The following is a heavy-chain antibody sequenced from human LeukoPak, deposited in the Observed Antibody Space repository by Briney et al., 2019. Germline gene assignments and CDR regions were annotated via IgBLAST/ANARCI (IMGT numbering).Heavy chain of an antibody. J-gene: IGHJ5*02. D-gene: IGHD6-13*01. CDR2: IIPIFGTA. CDR3: ATHKSSSWRNNWFDP. Sequence: ASVKVSCKASGGTFSSYAISWVRQAPGQGLEWVGRIIPIFGTANYAQKFQGRVTITTDESTSTAYMELSSLRSEDTAVYYCATHKSSSWRNNWFDPWGQGTLVTVSS. V-gene: IGHV1-69*05. CDR1: GGTFSSYA.